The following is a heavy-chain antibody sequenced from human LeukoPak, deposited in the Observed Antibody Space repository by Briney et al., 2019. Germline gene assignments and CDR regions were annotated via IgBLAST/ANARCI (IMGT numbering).Heavy chain of an antibody. CDR3: AAWGKWELTSYGMDV. Sequence: SGTLSLTCTVSGGSISSYYWSWIRQPPGKGLEWIGYIYYSGSTNYNPSLKSRVTISVDTSKNQFSLKLSSVTAADTAVYYCAAWGKWELTSYGMDVWGQGTTVTVSS. D-gene: IGHD1-26*01. J-gene: IGHJ6*02. CDR2: IYYSGST. CDR1: GGSISSYY. V-gene: IGHV4-59*01.